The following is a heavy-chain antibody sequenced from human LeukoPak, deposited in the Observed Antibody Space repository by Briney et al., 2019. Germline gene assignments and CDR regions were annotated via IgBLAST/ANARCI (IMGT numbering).Heavy chain of an antibody. J-gene: IGHJ5*02. CDR2: IIPIFGTA. CDR1: GGTFSSYA. CDR3: ASLSRGSSSWYGKYNWFDP. Sequence: SVKVSCAASGGTFSSYAISWVRQAPGQGLEWMGGIIPIFGTANYAQKFQGRVTITTDESTSTAYMELSSLRSEDTAMYYCASLSRGSSSWYGKYNWFDPWGQGTLVTVSS. V-gene: IGHV1-69*05. D-gene: IGHD6-13*01.